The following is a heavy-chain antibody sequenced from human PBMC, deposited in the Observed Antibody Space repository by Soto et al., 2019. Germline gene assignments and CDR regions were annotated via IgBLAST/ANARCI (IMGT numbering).Heavy chain of an antibody. CDR2: IWYDGSNK. CDR3: ARVFLGAFDRLAFDI. Sequence: ESGGGVVQPGRSLRLSCAASGFTFSSYGMHWVRQAPGKGLEGVAVIWYDGSNKYYADSVKGRFTISRDNSKNTLYLQMNSLRAEDTAVYYCARVFLGAFDRLAFDIWGQGTMVTVSS. CDR1: GFTFSSYG. D-gene: IGHD3-10*01. V-gene: IGHV3-33*01. J-gene: IGHJ3*02.